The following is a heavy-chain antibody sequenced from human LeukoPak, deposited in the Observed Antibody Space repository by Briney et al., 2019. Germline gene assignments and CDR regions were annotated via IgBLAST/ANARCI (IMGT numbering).Heavy chain of an antibody. CDR3: VFPLSFGAALDY. V-gene: IGHV1-24*01. CDR1: GYTLTELS. CDR2: FDPEDGET. D-gene: IGHD3-10*01. J-gene: IGHJ4*02. Sequence: ASVKVSCKVSGYTLTELSMHWVRRAPGKGLEWMGGFDPEDGETIYAQKFQGRVTMTEDTSTDTAYMELSSLRSEDTAVYYCVFPLSFGAALDYWGQGTLVTVSS.